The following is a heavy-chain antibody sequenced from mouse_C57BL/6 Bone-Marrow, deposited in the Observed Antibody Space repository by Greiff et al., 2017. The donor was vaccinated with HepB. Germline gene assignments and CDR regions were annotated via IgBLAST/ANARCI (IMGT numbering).Heavy chain of an antibody. D-gene: IGHD1-1*01. CDR3: ARTLYGSSYWFAY. CDR2: INPNNGGT. J-gene: IGHJ3*01. CDR1: GYTFTDYY. Sequence: EVKLQQSGPELVKPGASVKISCKASGYTFTDYYMNWVKQSHGKSLEWIGDINPNNGGTSYNQKFKGKATLTVDKSSSTAYMELRSLTSEDSAVYYCARTLYGSSYWFAYWGQGTLVTVSA. V-gene: IGHV1-26*01.